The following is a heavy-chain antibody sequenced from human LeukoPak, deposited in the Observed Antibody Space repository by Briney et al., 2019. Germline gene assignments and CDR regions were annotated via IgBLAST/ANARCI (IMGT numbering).Heavy chain of an antibody. Sequence: GASVKVSCKVSGYTLTELSMHWVRQAPGKGLEWMGGFDPEDGETIYAQKFQGRVTMTEDTSTDTAYMEPSSLRSEDTAVYYCATDSVRYDFWSGPRSWFDPWGQGTLVTVSS. J-gene: IGHJ5*02. D-gene: IGHD3-3*01. CDR2: FDPEDGET. V-gene: IGHV1-24*01. CDR3: ATDSVRYDFWSGPRSWFDP. CDR1: GYTLTELS.